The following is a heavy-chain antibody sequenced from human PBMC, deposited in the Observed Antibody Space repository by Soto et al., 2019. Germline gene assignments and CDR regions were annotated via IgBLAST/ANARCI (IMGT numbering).Heavy chain of an antibody. J-gene: IGHJ4*02. CDR3: ASSAGFCSGGSCYDY. Sequence: GSLRLSCAASNLTVGSNEMTWVRQAPGKGLEWVSVIYSGGLTYYAASLKGRFTISRDTSKNTLYLQMNTMRADDTAVYYCASSAGFCSGGSCYDYWGQGTLVSVSS. CDR2: IYSGGLT. CDR1: NLTVGSNE. D-gene: IGHD2-15*01. V-gene: IGHV3-53*01.